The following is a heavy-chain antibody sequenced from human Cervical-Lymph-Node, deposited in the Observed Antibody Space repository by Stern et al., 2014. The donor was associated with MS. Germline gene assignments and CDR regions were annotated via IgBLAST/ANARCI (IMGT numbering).Heavy chain of an antibody. CDR3: AKTLGRSYHDPFDM. Sequence: VQLVESGGGLVQPGRSLRLSCVASGFTFGDYAMHWVRQAPGQGLEWVSGISWNGGSTNSADSLQDRVTISRAKATNSLYLQMSSLRPEDTALYYCAKTLGRSYHDPFDMWGQGTMVIVSS. V-gene: IGHV3-9*01. D-gene: IGHD3-16*02. J-gene: IGHJ3*02. CDR1: GFTFGDYA. CDR2: ISWNGGST.